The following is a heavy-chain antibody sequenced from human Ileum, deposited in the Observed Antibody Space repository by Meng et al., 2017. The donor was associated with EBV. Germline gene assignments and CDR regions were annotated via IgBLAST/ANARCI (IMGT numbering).Heavy chain of an antibody. Sequence: QIHRTACGPRLCNHSRTLTLPFAITGGPISISHLWSWIHQPPRKGLEWVVDIYHSGNSNYIPSLKNRINISIEKPQNQFSLILSSVIAADTAVYYYARVRQWMPIDYWGQGTLVTVSS. CDR3: ARVRQWMPIDY. D-gene: IGHD6-19*01. J-gene: IGHJ4*02. V-gene: IGHV4-4*02. CDR1: GGPISISHL. CDR2: IYHSGNS.